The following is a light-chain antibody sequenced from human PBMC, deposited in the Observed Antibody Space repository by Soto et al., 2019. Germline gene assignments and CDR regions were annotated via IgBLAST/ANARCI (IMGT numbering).Light chain of an antibody. CDR1: QSISSW. J-gene: IGKJ1*01. Sequence: IQMTQYPCTLSASAAYRVTITGRASQSISSWLAWYQQNPGKAPKLLIYKASSLESGVPSRFSGSGSGTEFTLTISSLQPDDFATYYCQQYNSYSWTFGQGTKVDIK. CDR2: KAS. CDR3: QQYNSYSWT. V-gene: IGKV1-5*03.